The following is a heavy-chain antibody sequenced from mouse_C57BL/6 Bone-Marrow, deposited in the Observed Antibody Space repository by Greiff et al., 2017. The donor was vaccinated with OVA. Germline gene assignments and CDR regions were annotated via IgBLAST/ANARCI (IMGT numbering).Heavy chain of an antibody. V-gene: IGHV7-1*01. CDR1: GFTFSDFY. CDR3: ARDTYCYGSSFPFAY. CDR2: SRNKANDYTT. Sequence: EVKLVESGGGLVQSGRSLRLSCATSGFTFSDFYMEWVRQAPGKGLEWIAASRNKANDYTTEYSASVKGRFIVSRNTSQSILYLQMNALRAGDTAIYYGARDTYCYGSSFPFAYWGQGTLVTVSA. J-gene: IGHJ3*01. D-gene: IGHD1-1*01.